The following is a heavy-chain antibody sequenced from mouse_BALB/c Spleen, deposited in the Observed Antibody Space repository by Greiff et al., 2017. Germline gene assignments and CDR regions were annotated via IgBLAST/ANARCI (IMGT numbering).Heavy chain of an antibody. J-gene: IGHJ1*01. CDR2: ISYSGST. D-gene: IGHD1-1*01. CDR3: ARFTTVVDWYFDV. Sequence: EVKLQESGPGLVKPSQSLSLTCTVTGYSITSDYAWNWIRQFPGNKLEWMGYISYSGSTSYNPSLKSRISITRDTSKNQFFLQLNSVTTEDTATYYCARFTTVVDWYFDVWGAGTTVTVSS. CDR1: GYSITSDYA. V-gene: IGHV3-2*02.